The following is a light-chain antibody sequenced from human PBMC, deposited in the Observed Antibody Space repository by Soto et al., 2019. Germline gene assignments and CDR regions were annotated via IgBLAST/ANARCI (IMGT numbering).Light chain of an antibody. V-gene: IGKV3-20*01. Sequence: EIVLTQSPGTLSLSPGERATLSCRASQSVSNNYLAWFQQKPGQAPRILIYGASNRATGIPDRFSSSGSGTDFTLTISRLEPEDFVVYYCHQYGRSPYTFGQGTKLEIK. J-gene: IGKJ2*01. CDR1: QSVSNNY. CDR3: HQYGRSPYT. CDR2: GAS.